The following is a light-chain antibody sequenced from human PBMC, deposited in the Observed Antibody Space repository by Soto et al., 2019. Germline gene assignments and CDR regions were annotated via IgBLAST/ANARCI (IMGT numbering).Light chain of an antibody. CDR2: DVT. J-gene: IGLJ1*01. CDR3: NSYTSSSTYG. Sequence: QSALTQPASVSGSPGQSITISCTGTSSDVGGFNYVSWYQQHPGKAPKLMIYDVTNRHSGVSYRFSGSKSGNTASLTISGIQAEDEADYYCNSYTSSSTYGFGTGTKVTVL. V-gene: IGLV2-14*03. CDR1: SSDVGGFNY.